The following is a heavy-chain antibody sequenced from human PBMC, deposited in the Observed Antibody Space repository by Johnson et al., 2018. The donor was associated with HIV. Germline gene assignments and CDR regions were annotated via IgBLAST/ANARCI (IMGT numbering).Heavy chain of an antibody. J-gene: IGHJ3*02. CDR1: GFTFSSYG. D-gene: IGHD4-11*01. V-gene: IGHV3-30*18. CDR2: ISYDGSNK. CDR3: AKGWDPMTTVNTFAFDI. Sequence: QVQLVESGGGVVQPGRSLRLSCVGSGFTFSSYGMHWVRQAPGKGLEWVAVISYDGSNKYYADSVKGRFTISRDNSKNTLYLQMNTLRAEDAAVYYCAKGWDPMTTVNTFAFDIWGQGTMVTVSS.